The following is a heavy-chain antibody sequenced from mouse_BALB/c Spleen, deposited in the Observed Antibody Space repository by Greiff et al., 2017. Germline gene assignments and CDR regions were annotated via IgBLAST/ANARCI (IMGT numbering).Heavy chain of an antibody. J-gene: IGHJ2*01. V-gene: IGHV1S132*01. D-gene: IGHD4-1*01. CDR3: ARDWDN. Sequence: VQLQQSGAELVKPGASVKLSCKTSDYTFTSYWIQWVKQRPGQGLGWIGEIFPGTGTTYYNEKFKGKATLTIDTSSSTAYMQLSSLTSEDSAVYFCARDWDNWGQGTTLTVSS. CDR2: IFPGTGTT. CDR1: DYTFTSYW.